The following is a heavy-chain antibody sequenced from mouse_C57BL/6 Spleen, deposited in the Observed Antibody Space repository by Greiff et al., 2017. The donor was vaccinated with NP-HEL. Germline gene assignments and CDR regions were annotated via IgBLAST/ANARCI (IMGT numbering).Heavy chain of an antibody. Sequence: DVQLVESGGGLVKPGGSLKLSCAASGFTFSDYGMHWVRQAPEKGLEWVAYISSGSSTIYYADTVKGRFTISRDNAKNTLFLQMTSLRSEDTAMYYCARPGGSTFDYWGQGTTLTVSS. J-gene: IGHJ2*01. D-gene: IGHD1-1*01. V-gene: IGHV5-17*01. CDR1: GFTFSDYG. CDR3: ARPGGSTFDY. CDR2: ISSGSSTI.